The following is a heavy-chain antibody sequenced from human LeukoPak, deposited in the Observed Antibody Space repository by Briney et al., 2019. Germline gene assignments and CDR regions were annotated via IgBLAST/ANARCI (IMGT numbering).Heavy chain of an antibody. D-gene: IGHD3-10*01. V-gene: IGHV3-66*04. CDR3: ARQGSYYGYFDY. J-gene: IGHJ4*02. Sequence: GGSLRLSCAASGFTVSSNYMSWVRQAPGKGLEWVSVIYSGDSTYYADSVKGRFTISRDNSKNTLYLQMNSLRAEDTAVYYCARQGSYYGYFDYWGQGTLVTVSS. CDR2: IYSGDST. CDR1: GFTVSSNY.